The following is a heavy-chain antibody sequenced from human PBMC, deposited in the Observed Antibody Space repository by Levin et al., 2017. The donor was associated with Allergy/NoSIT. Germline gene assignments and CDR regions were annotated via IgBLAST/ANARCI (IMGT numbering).Heavy chain of an antibody. D-gene: IGHD3-16*01. J-gene: IGHJ4*02. V-gene: IGHV3-30-3*01. CDR3: ARDWYVFGRSPAPLDN. Sequence: GGSLRLSCAGSGFTFSSYAMHWVRQAPGKGLEWVAFIAYDGGNKYYADSVRGRFIISRDSSKNTLYLHMNSLKSEDAAIYFCARDWYVFGRSPAPLDNWGQGTLVTVSA. CDR2: IAYDGGNK. CDR1: GFTFSSYA.